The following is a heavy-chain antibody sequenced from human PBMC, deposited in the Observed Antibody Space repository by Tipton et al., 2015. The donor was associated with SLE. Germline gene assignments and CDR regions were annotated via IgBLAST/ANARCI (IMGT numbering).Heavy chain of an antibody. CDR1: GYTFTSYG. CDR2: ISAYNGNT. Sequence: QLVQSGAEVKKPGASVKVSCQASGYTFTSYGISWVRQAPGQSLEWMGWISAYNGNTNYAQKLQGRVTMTTDTSTSTAYMELRSLRSDDTAVYYCARDLNFFDCSGGSCYSDYFDYWGQGTLVTVSS. CDR3: ARDLNFFDCSGGSCYSDYFDY. D-gene: IGHD2-15*01. V-gene: IGHV1-18*01. J-gene: IGHJ4*02.